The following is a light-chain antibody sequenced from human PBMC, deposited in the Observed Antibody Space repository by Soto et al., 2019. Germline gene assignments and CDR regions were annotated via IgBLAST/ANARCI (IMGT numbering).Light chain of an antibody. CDR1: QSVGSS. CDR3: QQYNNWPLT. J-gene: IGKJ4*01. CDR2: GVS. V-gene: IGKV3-15*01. Sequence: EIVMTQSPATLSVSPGERATLSCRASQSVGSSLAWYRQNPGQAPRLLIYGVSTRATGIPARFSGSGSGTEFILTISSLQSEDFAVYYCQQYNNWPLTFXGGTKVDIK.